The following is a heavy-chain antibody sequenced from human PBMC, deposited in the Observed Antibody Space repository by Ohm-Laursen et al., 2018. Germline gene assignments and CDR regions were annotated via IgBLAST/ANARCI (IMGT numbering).Heavy chain of an antibody. CDR2: IIPILGIA. V-gene: IGHV1-69*04. CDR3: ARGVVPAAHNWFDP. Sequence: SVKVSCNASGYTFTSYYMHWVRQAPGQGLEWMGRIIPILGIANYAQKFQGRVTITADKSTSTAYMELSSLRSEDTAVYYCARGVVPAAHNWFDPWGQGTLVTVSS. CDR1: GYTFTSYY. J-gene: IGHJ5*02. D-gene: IGHD2-2*01.